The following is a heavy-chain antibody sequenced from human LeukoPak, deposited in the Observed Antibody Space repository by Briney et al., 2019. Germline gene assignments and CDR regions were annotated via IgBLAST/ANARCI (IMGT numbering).Heavy chain of an antibody. CDR2: ISSSGSTI. V-gene: IGHV3-11*01. CDR1: GFTFSDYY. J-gene: IGHJ6*03. Sequence: PGGSLRLSCAASGFTFSDYYMSWIRQAPGKGLGWVSYISSSGSTIYYADSVKGRFTISRDNAKNSLYLQMNSLRAEDTAVYYCARDLNRYYYMDVWGKGTTVTVSS. CDR3: ARDLNRYYYMDV.